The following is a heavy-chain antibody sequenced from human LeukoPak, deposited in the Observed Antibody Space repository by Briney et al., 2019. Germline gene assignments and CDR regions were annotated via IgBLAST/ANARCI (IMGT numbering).Heavy chain of an antibody. CDR3: ARAGGYYYYYYGMDV. Sequence: SETLSLTCAVYGGSFSGYYWSWIRQPPGKGLEWIGEINHSGSTNYNPSLKSRVTISVDTSKNQFSLKLSSVTAADTAVYYCARAGGYYYYYYGMDVWGQGTTATVSS. CDR2: INHSGST. D-gene: IGHD4-23*01. CDR1: GGSFSGYY. J-gene: IGHJ6*02. V-gene: IGHV4-34*01.